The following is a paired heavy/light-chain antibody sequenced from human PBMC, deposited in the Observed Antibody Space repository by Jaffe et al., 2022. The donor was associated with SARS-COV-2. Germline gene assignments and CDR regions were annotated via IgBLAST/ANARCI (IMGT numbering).Light chain of an antibody. V-gene: IGKV3-20*01. CDR2: GAS. Sequence: EIVLTQSPGTLSLSPGERATLSCRASQNVDKNYLAWHQQKPGQAPRLLIYGASTRATGIPDRFSGSGSGTDFTLTISRLESEDFAVYYCQQYGSSPLTLGGGTKVEIK. J-gene: IGKJ4*01. CDR1: QNVDKNY. CDR3: QQYGSSPLT.
Heavy chain of an antibody. CDR2: LSTDGSAT. CDR3: ATYPPRTAGQSLTL. J-gene: IGHJ4*02. V-gene: IGHV3-23*01. CDR1: GFTFSNYA. Sequence: EVQVLESGGGLVQPGGSLRLSCAASGFTFSNYAMNWFRQVPGKGLNWVSALSTDGSATYYADSVKGRFSISRDNSKNTLYLQMNGLRAEDSAIYYCATYPPRTAGQSLTLWGQGTLVTVSS. D-gene: IGHD3-16*01.